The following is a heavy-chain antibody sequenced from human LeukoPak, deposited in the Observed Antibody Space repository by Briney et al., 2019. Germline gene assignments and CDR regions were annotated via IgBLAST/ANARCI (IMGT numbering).Heavy chain of an antibody. D-gene: IGHD5-24*01. CDR3: ASCRRWDGYKE. Sequence: GGSLRLSCAASGFTLSDYYMSWIRQAPGKGLEWVSYISSSGSTIYYADSVKGRFPISRDNAKNSLYLQMNSLRAEDTAVYYCASCRRWDGYKEWGQGTLVTVSS. J-gene: IGHJ4*02. CDR2: ISSSGSTI. CDR1: GFTLSDYY. V-gene: IGHV3-11*04.